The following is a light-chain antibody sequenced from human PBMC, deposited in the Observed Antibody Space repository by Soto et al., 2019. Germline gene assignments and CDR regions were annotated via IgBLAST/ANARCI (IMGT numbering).Light chain of an antibody. CDR3: QQRSNGPPIT. V-gene: IGKV3D-20*02. Sequence: EIVLRQSPGTLSLSPGERATLSCRASQSVSSSYLAWYQQKPGQAPRLLIYGASSRATGIPARFSGSGSGTDFTLTISSLEPEDFAVYYCQQRSNGPPITFGQGTRLEIK. J-gene: IGKJ5*01. CDR2: GAS. CDR1: QSVSSSY.